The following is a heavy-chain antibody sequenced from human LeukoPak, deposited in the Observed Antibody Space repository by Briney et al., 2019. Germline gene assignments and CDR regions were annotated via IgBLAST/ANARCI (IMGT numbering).Heavy chain of an antibody. CDR1: GGSFSGYY. D-gene: IGHD4-17*01. J-gene: IGHJ4*02. CDR2: INHSGST. CDR3: ARGHTVTTYYFDY. Sequence: SETLSLTCAVYGGSFSGYYWSWIRQPPGKGLEWIGEINHSGSTNYNPSLKSRVTISVDTSKNQFSLKLSSVTAADTAVDYCARGHTVTTYYFDYWGQGTLVTVSS. V-gene: IGHV4-34*01.